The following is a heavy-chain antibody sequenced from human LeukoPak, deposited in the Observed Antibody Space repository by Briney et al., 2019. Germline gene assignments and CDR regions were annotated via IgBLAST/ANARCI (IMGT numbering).Heavy chain of an antibody. CDR3: ARVSYYYGSGSYHFDY. CDR1: GFTFSDYY. J-gene: IGHJ4*02. CDR2: ISSSGSTI. V-gene: IGHV3-11*04. Sequence: GRPLRLSCAASGFTFSDYYMSWIRQAPGKGLEWVSYISSSGSTIYYADSVKGRFTISRDNAKNSLYLQMNSLRAEDTAVYYCARVSYYYGSGSYHFDYWGQGTLVTVSS. D-gene: IGHD3-10*01.